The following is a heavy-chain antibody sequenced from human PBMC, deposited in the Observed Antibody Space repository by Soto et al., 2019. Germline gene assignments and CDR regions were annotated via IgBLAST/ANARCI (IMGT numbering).Heavy chain of an antibody. D-gene: IGHD4-4*01. CDR1: GFTFSTYW. J-gene: IGHJ3*02. CDR2: INSDGSTT. V-gene: IGHV3-74*01. CDR3: ARGGGNSYSYSAFDI. Sequence: EVQLVESGGGLVQPGGSLRLSCAATGFTFSTYWVHWVRQAPGKGLVWVSRINSDGSTTNYADSVKGRFTISRDNAKNTRYLQMNSLGAEDTAVYYCARGGGNSYSYSAFDIWGQGTMVTVSS.